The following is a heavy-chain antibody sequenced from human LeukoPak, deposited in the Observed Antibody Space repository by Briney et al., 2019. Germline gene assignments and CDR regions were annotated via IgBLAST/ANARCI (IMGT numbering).Heavy chain of an antibody. CDR1: GFTFSSYA. Sequence: GRSLRLSCAASGFTFSSYAMHWVRQAPGKGLEWVAVISYDGSNKYYADSVKGRFTISRDNSKNTLYLQMNSLRAEDTAVYYCAITAAGTDYWGQGTLVTVSS. J-gene: IGHJ4*02. V-gene: IGHV3-30*04. CDR2: ISYDGSNK. D-gene: IGHD6-13*01. CDR3: AITAAGTDY.